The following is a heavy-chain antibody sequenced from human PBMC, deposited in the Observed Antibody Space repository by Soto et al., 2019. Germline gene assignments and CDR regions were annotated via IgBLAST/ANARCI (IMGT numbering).Heavy chain of an antibody. V-gene: IGHV4-39*01. D-gene: IGHD1-1*01. CDR3: EARNKNEPRDAFDI. J-gene: IGHJ3*02. CDR1: GGSISSSSYY. CDR2: IYYSGST. Sequence: PSETLSLTCTVSGGSISSSSYYWGWIRQPPGKGLEWIGSIYYSGSTYYNPSLKSRVTISVDTSKNQFSLKLSSVTAADTAVYYCEARNKNEPRDAFDIWGQGTMVTVSS.